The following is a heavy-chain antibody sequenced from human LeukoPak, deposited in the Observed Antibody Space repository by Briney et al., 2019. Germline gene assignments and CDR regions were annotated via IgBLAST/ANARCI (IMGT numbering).Heavy chain of an antibody. CDR3: ARSSGSVSGRRYDAFDI. CDR1: GYSFTSYW. V-gene: IGHV5-51*01. Sequence: GESLKISCKGSGYSFTSYWIGWVRQMPGKGLEWMGIIYPGDSDTRYSPSFQGQVTISADKSISTAYLQWSSLKASDTAMYYCARSSGSVSGRRYDAFDIWGQGTMVTVSS. J-gene: IGHJ3*02. CDR2: IYPGDSDT. D-gene: IGHD5-12*01.